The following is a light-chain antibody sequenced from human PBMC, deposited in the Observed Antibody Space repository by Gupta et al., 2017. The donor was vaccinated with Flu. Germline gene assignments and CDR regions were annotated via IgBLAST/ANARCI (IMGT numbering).Light chain of an antibody. V-gene: IGKV2-30*01. Sequence: DVVLTQSPLSLSVTLGQPASISCRSSQGLVYSDGNTYLHWFQQRPGQTPRRLIHLVSYRDSGVPDRFSGSGSGTDFTLKISRVEAEDVGIYFCMQGAHWPWTFGQGTKVEVK. J-gene: IGKJ1*01. CDR3: MQGAHWPWT. CDR2: LVS. CDR1: QGLVYSDGNTY.